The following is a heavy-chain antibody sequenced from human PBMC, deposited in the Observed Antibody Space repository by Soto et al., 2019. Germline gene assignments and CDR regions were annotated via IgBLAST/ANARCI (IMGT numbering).Heavy chain of an antibody. CDR1: GFTFSNYA. V-gene: IGHV3-23*01. CDR2: ISGSGGST. Sequence: GGSLRLSCAASGFTFSNYAVTWVRQAPGKGLEWVSTISGSGGSTFYADSVKGRFTISRDNSKNTLYLQMNSLRAEDTAVYYCAKDLAVAGMEDDYWGQGTLVTVSS. J-gene: IGHJ4*02. CDR3: AKDLAVAGMEDDY. D-gene: IGHD6-19*01.